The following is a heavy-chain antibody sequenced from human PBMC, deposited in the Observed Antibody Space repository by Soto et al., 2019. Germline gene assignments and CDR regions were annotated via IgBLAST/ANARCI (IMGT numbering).Heavy chain of an antibody. CDR1: GGTFGNSA. CDR2: NIPIFPTP. Sequence: QVQLVQSGAEVTKPGSSVTVSCKASGGTFGNSAISWVRQAPGQGREWMGGNIPIFPTPDYAKKFKGSVTMTADESTSTAYMELTRLRSKHTAVYYSARDKDRLQFGANYYYAMAVWGQGTTVTVSS. CDR3: ARDKDRLQFGANYYYAMAV. J-gene: IGHJ6*02. D-gene: IGHD5-12*01. V-gene: IGHV1-69*12.